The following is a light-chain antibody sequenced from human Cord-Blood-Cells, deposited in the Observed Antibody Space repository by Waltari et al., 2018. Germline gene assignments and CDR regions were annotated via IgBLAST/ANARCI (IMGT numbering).Light chain of an antibody. CDR2: AAS. J-gene: IGKJ3*01. CDR3: QQYYSYPQT. CDR1: QGISSY. V-gene: IGKV1-9*01. Sequence: DIQLTQSPSFLSASVGDRVTITCRASQGISSYLAWYQQKPGKAPKLLIYAASTLQSGVPSRFSGSGSGTEFTLTISSLQPEDFATYYCQQYYSYPQTFGPGTKVDIK.